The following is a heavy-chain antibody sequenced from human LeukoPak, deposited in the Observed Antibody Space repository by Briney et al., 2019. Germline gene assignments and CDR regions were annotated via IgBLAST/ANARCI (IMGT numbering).Heavy chain of an antibody. D-gene: IGHD4-11*01. J-gene: IGHJ6*02. CDR1: GGTFSSYA. CDR2: IIPIFGTA. CDR3: AFSNPTYYYYGMDV. Sequence: GASVKVSCKASGGTFSSYAISWVRQAPGQGLEWMGGIIPIFGTANYAQKFQGRVTITADESTSTAYMELSRLRSDDTAVYYCAFSNPTYYYYGMDVWGQGTTVTVSS. V-gene: IGHV1-69*13.